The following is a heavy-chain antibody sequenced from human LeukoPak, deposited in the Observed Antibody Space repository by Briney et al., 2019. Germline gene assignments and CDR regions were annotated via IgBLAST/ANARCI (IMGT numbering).Heavy chain of an antibody. V-gene: IGHV3-15*01. CDR1: GMALSDFW. CDR3: TRRSTI. D-gene: IGHD5-24*01. CDR2: IKAKIHGETI. J-gene: IGHJ4*02. Sequence: GGSLRLSCAPSGMALSDFWFSCVRQAPGEGLEWVARIKAKIHGETIDYAAPVRGRFIISRDDSRNTVDLQMNSLKFEDTAMYYCTRRSTIWGRGTRVTVSS.